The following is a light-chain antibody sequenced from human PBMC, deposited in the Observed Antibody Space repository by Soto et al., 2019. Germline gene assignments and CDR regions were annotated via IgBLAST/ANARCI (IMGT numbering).Light chain of an antibody. V-gene: IGLV2-8*01. CDR3: SSYAGSNNFGV. CDR2: EVC. Sequence: QSALTQPPSASGSPGQSVTISCTGTNSDVGGYNYVSWYQQHPGKAPKLMIYEVCKRPSGVPDRFSGSKSGNTASLTVSGLQAEDEADYYCSSYAGSNNFGVFGGGTKLTVL. J-gene: IGLJ2*01. CDR1: NSDVGGYNY.